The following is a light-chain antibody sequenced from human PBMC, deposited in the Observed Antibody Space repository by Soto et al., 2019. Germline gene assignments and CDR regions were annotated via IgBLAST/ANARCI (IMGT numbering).Light chain of an antibody. CDR2: GAS. CDR1: QSVSNNY. Sequence: EIVLTQSPGTLSLSPGESATLSCRASQSVSNNYLAWYQQKPGQAPRLLIYGASNRATGIPDRFSGSGSGTDFTLTISRLEPEDFAVYYCQQYGNSPTFGQGTRWIS. CDR3: QQYGNSPT. V-gene: IGKV3-20*01. J-gene: IGKJ1*01.